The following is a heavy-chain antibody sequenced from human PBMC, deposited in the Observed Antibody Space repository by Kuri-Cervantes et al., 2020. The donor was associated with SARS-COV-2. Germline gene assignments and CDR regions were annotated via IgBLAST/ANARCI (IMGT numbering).Heavy chain of an antibody. J-gene: IGHJ4*02. CDR1: GYSISSGYY. V-gene: IGHV4-38-2*01. CDR2: IYHSGST. CDR3: ARLPALPWYFDY. Sequence: ESLKISCAVSGYSISSGYYWGWIRQPPGKGLEWIGSIYHSGSTYYNPSLKSRVTISVDTPKNQFSLKLSSVTAADTAVYYCARLPALPWYFDYWGQGTLVTVSS.